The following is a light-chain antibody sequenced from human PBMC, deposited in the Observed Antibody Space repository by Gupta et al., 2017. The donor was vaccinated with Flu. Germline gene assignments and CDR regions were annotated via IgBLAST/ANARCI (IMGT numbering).Light chain of an antibody. V-gene: IGLV2-14*01. CDR2: DVS. J-gene: IGLJ1*01. CDR1: SSDVGGSNY. CDR3: SSYTSSSTFYV. Sequence: QSALTQPASVSGSPGQSITISCTGTSSDVGGSNYVSWYQQHPGKAPKLMIYDVSNRPSGVSSRFSGSKSGNTASLTISGLQAEDETDYYCSSYTSSSTFYVFGTGTNVTVL.